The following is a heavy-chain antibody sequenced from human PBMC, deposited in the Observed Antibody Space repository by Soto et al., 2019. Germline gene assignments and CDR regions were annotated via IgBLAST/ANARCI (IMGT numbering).Heavy chain of an antibody. CDR1: GFTFSDYS. J-gene: IGHJ3*01. V-gene: IGHV3-23*04. D-gene: IGHD2-15*01. CDR3: VVFCRGGSCSGLGSFDV. Sequence: EVQLVESGGGLVQPGGSLRLSCAASGFTFSDYSMSWVRQAPGKGLEWVSNIGGTGVNTHYAESVKGRLTISRDNSKNTVYLQMNSLRGEDTAVYHCVVFCRGGSCSGLGSFDVWGQGTMVTVSS. CDR2: IGGTGVNT.